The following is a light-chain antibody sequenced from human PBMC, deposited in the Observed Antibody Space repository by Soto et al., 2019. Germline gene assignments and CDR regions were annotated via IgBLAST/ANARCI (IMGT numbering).Light chain of an antibody. CDR3: QQYGNSPIT. J-gene: IGKJ5*01. CDR2: GTS. V-gene: IGKV3-20*01. CDR1: QSVSNDF. Sequence: IVLTQSPGILSLSPGERSTLSCRASQSVSNDFLAWYQQKPGQAPRLLIYGTSSRATGITDRFSGSGSGTDFTLTISRLEPEDFAVYYCQQYGNSPITFGQGTRLDIK.